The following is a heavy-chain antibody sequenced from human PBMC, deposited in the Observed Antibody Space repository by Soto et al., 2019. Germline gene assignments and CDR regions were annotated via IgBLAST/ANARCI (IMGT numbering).Heavy chain of an antibody. CDR3: ARDKSDGDYVGY. CDR2: ISTYNGNT. CDR1: GYTFTSSG. Sequence: ASVKVSCKASGYTFTSSGISWVRQAPGQGPEWMGWISTYNGNTNYAQNLQGRVTMTTDTSTSTAHMELRSLRSDDTAVYYCARDKSDGDYVGYWGQGTLVTVSS. J-gene: IGHJ4*02. D-gene: IGHD4-17*01. V-gene: IGHV1-18*01.